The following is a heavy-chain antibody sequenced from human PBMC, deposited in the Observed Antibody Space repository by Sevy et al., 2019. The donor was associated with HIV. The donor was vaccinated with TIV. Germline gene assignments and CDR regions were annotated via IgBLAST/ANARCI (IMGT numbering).Heavy chain of an antibody. Sequence: GGSLRLSCAASIFTFNIYGMHWVRQAPGKGLEWVAYMRKDGLTAYSADAVKGRFTITRDSYKNKIYLQMNSLRIEDAALYYCTREITYYGASGHVPCDFWGQGTMVTVSS. D-gene: IGHD2-21*01. CDR3: TREITYYGASGHVPCDF. CDR2: MRKDGLTA. J-gene: IGHJ3*01. CDR1: IFTFNIYG. V-gene: IGHV3-30*02.